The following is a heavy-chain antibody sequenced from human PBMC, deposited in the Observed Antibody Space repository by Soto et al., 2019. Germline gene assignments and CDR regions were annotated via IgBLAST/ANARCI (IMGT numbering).Heavy chain of an antibody. CDR3: SNDLLGAAGIYFDY. V-gene: IGHV3-23*01. CDR2: ISGSGGST. J-gene: IGHJ4*02. D-gene: IGHD6-13*01. CDR1: GFTFSSYW. Sequence: PGGSLRLSCAASGFTFSSYWMHWVRHAPGKGLEWVSGISGSGGSTYYADSVKVRFTISRDYSKNTLYLQLNSLRAEFTSVYFCSNDLLGAAGIYFDYWGQGILVTV.